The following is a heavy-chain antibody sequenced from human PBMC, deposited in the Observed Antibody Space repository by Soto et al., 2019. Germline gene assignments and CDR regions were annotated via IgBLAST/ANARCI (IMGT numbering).Heavy chain of an antibody. Sequence: SVKVSCKASGGTFSSYVISWLRQAPGQGLEWMGGVIPISGQTYYAQTFQGRVTITADDSTRTAYMELRSLTSDDTATYFCARIERYSTYEYFDFWGQGTLVTVSS. CDR2: VIPISGQT. J-gene: IGHJ4*02. V-gene: IGHV1-69*13. CDR1: GGTFSSYV. CDR3: ARIERYSTYEYFDF. D-gene: IGHD5-12*01.